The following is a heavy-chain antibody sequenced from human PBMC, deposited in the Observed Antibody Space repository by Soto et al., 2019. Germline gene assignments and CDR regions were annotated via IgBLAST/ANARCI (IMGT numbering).Heavy chain of an antibody. CDR1: GFTVSSNY. D-gene: IGHD6-19*01. V-gene: IGHV3-53*01. CDR2: IYSGGST. J-gene: IGHJ4*02. CDR3: ARDPAAVAGPGGLGY. Sequence: GGSLRLSCAASGFTVSSNYMSWVRQAPGKGLEWVSVIYSGGSTYYADSVKGRFTISRDNSKNTLYLQMNSLRAEDTAVYYCARDPAAVAGPGGLGYWGQGTLVTVSS.